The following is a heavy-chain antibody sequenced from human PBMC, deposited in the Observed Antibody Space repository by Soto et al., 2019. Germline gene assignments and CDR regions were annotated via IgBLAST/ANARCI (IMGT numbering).Heavy chain of an antibody. CDR1: GYTFTSYA. V-gene: IGHV1-3*01. D-gene: IGHD5-18*01. J-gene: IGHJ6*02. CDR2: INAGNGNT. Sequence: ASVKVSCKASGYTFTSYAMHWVRQAPGQRLEWMGWINAGNGNTKYSQKFQGRVTITRDTSASTAYMELSSLRSEDTAVYYCAREKAAMVRGYETYYYYGMDVWGQGTTVTVSS. CDR3: AREKAAMVRGYETYYYYGMDV.